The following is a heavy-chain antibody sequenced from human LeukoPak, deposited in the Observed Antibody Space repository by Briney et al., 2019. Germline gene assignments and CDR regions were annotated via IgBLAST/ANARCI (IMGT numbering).Heavy chain of an antibody. J-gene: IGHJ4*02. V-gene: IGHV3-53*01. Sequence: GGSLRLSCAASGFTVSSNYMSWVRQAPGKGLEWVSVIYSGGSTYYADSVKGRFTISRDNSKNALYLQMNSLRAEDTAVYYCARAMRGYSYILEHWGQGTLVTVSS. CDR3: ARAMRGYSYILEH. CDR2: IYSGGST. CDR1: GFTVSSNY. D-gene: IGHD5-18*01.